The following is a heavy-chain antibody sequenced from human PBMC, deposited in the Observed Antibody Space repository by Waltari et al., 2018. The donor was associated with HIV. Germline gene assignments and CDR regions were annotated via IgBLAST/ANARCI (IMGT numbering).Heavy chain of an antibody. Sequence: QVQLQQWGAGLLKPSETLSLTCAVYGGSFICYYWSWIRQPPGRGLAWIGEINHSGSTNYNPSLKSRVTISVDTSKNQFSLKLSSVTAADTAVYYCARPHRSTWIQLWYRNRNDAFDIWGQGTMVTVSS. J-gene: IGHJ3*02. V-gene: IGHV4-34*01. CDR2: INHSGST. CDR3: ARPHRSTWIQLWYRNRNDAFDI. CDR1: GGSFICYY. D-gene: IGHD5-18*01.